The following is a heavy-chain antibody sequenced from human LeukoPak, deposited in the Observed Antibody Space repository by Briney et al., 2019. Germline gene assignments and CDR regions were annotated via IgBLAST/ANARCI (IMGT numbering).Heavy chain of an antibody. CDR2: INHSGST. J-gene: IGHJ5*02. CDR3: ARNRPPKVVVVTATPNWFDP. Sequence: SETLSLTCAVYGGSFSGYYWSWIRQPPGKGLEWIGEINHSGSTNYNPSLKSRVTISVDTSKNQFSLKLSSVTAADTAVYYCARNRPPKVVVVTATPNWFDPWGQGTLVTVSS. V-gene: IGHV4-34*01. D-gene: IGHD2-21*02. CDR1: GGSFSGYY.